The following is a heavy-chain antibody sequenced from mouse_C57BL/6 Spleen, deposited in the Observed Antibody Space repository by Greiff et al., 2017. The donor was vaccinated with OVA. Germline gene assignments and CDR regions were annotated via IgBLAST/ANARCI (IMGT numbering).Heavy chain of an antibody. CDR3: LYGNYGWFAY. J-gene: IGHJ3*01. V-gene: IGHV1-26*01. CDR1: GYTFTDYY. D-gene: IGHD2-1*01. Sequence: VQLQQSGPELVKPGASVKISCKASGYTFTDYYMNWVKQSHGKSLEWIGDINPNNGGSSYNQKFKGKATLTVDKSSSTAYMELRSLTSEDSAVDYCLYGNYGWFAYWGQGTLVTVSA. CDR2: INPNNGGS.